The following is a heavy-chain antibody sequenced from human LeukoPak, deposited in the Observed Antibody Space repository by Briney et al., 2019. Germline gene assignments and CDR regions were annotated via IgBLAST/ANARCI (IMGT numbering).Heavy chain of an antibody. CDR3: AKSGYPPFDY. V-gene: IGHV3-23*01. Sequence: ETLSLTCTVSGGSISSYYWSWIRQPPGKGLEWVSAISGSGGSTYYADSVKGRFTISRDNSKNTLYLQMNSLRAEDTAVYYCAKSGYPPFDYWGQGTLVTVSS. D-gene: IGHD3-16*02. J-gene: IGHJ4*02. CDR1: GGSISSYY. CDR2: ISGSGGST.